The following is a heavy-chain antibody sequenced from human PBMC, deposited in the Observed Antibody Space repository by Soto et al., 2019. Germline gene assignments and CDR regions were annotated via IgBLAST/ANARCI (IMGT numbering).Heavy chain of an antibody. V-gene: IGHV3-23*01. Sequence: SLRLSCAASGFTFSSYAMSWVRQAPGKGLEWVSAISGSGGSTYYADSVKGRFTISRDNSKNTLYLQMNSLRAEDTAVYYCAKGVPYYYDSSGYYSHYYYGMDVWGQGTTVTVSS. CDR1: GFTFSSYA. D-gene: IGHD3-22*01. J-gene: IGHJ6*02. CDR2: ISGSGGST. CDR3: AKGVPYYYDSSGYYSHYYYGMDV.